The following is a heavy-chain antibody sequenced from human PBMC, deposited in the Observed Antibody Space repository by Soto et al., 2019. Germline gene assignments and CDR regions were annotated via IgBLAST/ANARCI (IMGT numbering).Heavy chain of an antibody. CDR2: ISSSGSTI. CDR3: ARGGVEYQLLYMGDYYYYGMDV. CDR1: GFTFSSYE. J-gene: IGHJ6*02. Sequence: HPGGSLRLSCAASGFTFSSYEMNWVRQAPGKGLEWVSYISSSGSTIYYADSVKGRFTISRDNAKNSLYLQMNSLRAEDTAVYYCARGGVEYQLLYMGDYYYYGMDVWGQGTTVTVSS. V-gene: IGHV3-48*03. D-gene: IGHD2-2*02.